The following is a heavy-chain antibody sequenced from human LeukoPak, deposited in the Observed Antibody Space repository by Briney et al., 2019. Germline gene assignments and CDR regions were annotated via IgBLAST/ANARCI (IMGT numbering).Heavy chain of an antibody. CDR3: ASGGDSYYAWRNPKHDY. D-gene: IGHD3-3*01. Sequence: XCKASGYTFTSYDINWVRQAAGQGVEWMGCMNANSGNTVYAQKFQGRVTMNRNNSISTAYMEVSRLRYEETAVYSCASGGDSYYAWRNPKHDYWGQGTLVTVSS. CDR2: MNANSGNT. CDR1: GYTFTSYD. J-gene: IGHJ4*02. V-gene: IGHV1-8*01.